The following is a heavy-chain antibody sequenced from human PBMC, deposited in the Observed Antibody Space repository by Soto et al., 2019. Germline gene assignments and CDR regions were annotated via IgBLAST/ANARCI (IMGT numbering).Heavy chain of an antibody. V-gene: IGHV5-10-1*01. J-gene: IGHJ6*02. D-gene: IGHD4-17*01. Sequence: EVQLVQSGAEVKKPGESLRISCKGSGYSFTSYWISWVRQMPGKGLEWMGRIDPSDSYTNYSPSFQGHVTISADKSISTAYLQWSSLKASDTAMYYCARRDTVTTMNYYYYGMDVWGQGTTVTVSS. CDR2: IDPSDSYT. CDR1: GYSFTSYW. CDR3: ARRDTVTTMNYYYYGMDV.